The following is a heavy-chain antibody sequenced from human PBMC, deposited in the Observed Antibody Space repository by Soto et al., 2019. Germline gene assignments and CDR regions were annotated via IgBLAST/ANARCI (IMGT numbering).Heavy chain of an antibody. Sequence: EPQVMESGGDLVQPGGSLRLSCAASGFSVSRTYVNWVRQAPGKGLEWVSVTYGAGTTDYAGSLKGRFNVSRDESGNNVNLQMTSLRTGDTAVYYCARGQHRYWSENINWGQGTLVIVSS. CDR1: GFSVSRTY. CDR2: TYGAGTT. CDR3: ARGQHRYWSENIN. J-gene: IGHJ4*02. V-gene: IGHV3-66*01. D-gene: IGHD2-21*01.